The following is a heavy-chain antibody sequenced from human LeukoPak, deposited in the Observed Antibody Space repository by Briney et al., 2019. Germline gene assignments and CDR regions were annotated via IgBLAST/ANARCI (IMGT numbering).Heavy chain of an antibody. CDR1: GYTFTSYA. J-gene: IGHJ4*02. Sequence: ASVKVSCKASGYTFTSYAMHWVRQAPGQRLEWMGWINAGNSNTKYSQKFQGRVTITRDTSASTAYMELSSLRSEDTAVYYCAREESLGAVADLYYFDYWGQGTLVTVSS. V-gene: IGHV1-3*01. CDR3: AREESLGAVADLYYFDY. D-gene: IGHD6-19*01. CDR2: INAGNSNT.